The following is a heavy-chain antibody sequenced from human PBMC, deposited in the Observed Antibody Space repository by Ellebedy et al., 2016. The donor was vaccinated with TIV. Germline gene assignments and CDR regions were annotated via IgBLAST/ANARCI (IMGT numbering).Heavy chain of an antibody. V-gene: IGHV1-24*01. J-gene: IGHJ4*02. D-gene: IGHD3-22*01. Sequence: ASVKVSCXVSGYTLTELSMHWVRQAPGKGLEWMGGFDPEDGETIYAQKFQGRVTMTEDTSTDTAYMELSSLRSEDTAVYYCATLPHYYDSSGYSFIRSDYWGQGTLVTVSS. CDR2: FDPEDGET. CDR1: GYTLTELS. CDR3: ATLPHYYDSSGYSFIRSDY.